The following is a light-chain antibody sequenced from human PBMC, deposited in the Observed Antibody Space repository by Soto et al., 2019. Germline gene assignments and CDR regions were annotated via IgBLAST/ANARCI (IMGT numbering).Light chain of an antibody. J-gene: IGKJ2*01. CDR1: QSISGW. CDR2: DAS. V-gene: IGKV1-5*01. CDR3: QQYSSYPYT. Sequence: DIRMTQSPSTLSAYVGDRVSITCRASQSISGWLAWYQQKPGKAPNLLIYDASSLESGVPSRFSGSGSGTEFTLTISSLQPDDFATYYCQQYSSYPYTFGQGTKLEIK.